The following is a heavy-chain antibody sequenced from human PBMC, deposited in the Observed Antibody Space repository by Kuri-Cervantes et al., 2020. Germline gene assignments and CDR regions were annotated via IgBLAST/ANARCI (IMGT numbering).Heavy chain of an antibody. CDR2: IRYDGSNK. V-gene: IGHV3-30*07. CDR1: GFSFSNFP. J-gene: IGHJ4*02. Sequence: GESLKISCITSGFSFSNFPMHWVRLAPGKGLEWVAVIRYDGSNKYYADTVKGRFTISRDNSKNTLYLQMNSLRAEDTAVYYCARERGSGRSIAALDYWGQGTLVTVSS. CDR3: ARERGSGRSIAALDY. D-gene: IGHD6-6*01.